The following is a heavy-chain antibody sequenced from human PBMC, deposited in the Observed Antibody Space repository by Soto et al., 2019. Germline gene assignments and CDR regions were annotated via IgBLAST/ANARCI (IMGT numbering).Heavy chain of an antibody. CDR2: ISAYNGNT. D-gene: IGHD1-26*01. CDR1: GYTFTNYG. Sequence: ASVKVSCKASGYTFTNYGISWVRQAPGQGLEWMGWISAYNGNTYYPQKLQGRVTMTTDTSTSTAYMELRSLRSDDTAVYYCARDLAIVGAPSVYWVQGTLVTVSS. J-gene: IGHJ4*02. CDR3: ARDLAIVGAPSVY. V-gene: IGHV1-18*04.